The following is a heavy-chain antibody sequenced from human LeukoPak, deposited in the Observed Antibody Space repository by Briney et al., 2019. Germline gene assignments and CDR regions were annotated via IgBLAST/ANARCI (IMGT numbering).Heavy chain of an antibody. CDR2: IIPIFGTA. CDR3: ARGRATGTTPYYYYMDV. Sequence: ASVKVSCKASGGTFSSNAISWVRQAPGQGLEWMGGIIPIFGTANYAQKFQGRVTITADKSTRTAYMELSSLRSEDTAVYYCARGRATGTTPYYYYMDVWGKGTTVTVSS. V-gene: IGHV1-69*06. D-gene: IGHD1-1*01. CDR1: GGTFSSNA. J-gene: IGHJ6*03.